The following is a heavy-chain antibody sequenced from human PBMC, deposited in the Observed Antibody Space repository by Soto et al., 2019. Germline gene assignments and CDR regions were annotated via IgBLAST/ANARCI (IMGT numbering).Heavy chain of an antibody. CDR1: VGSISSSSYY. J-gene: IGHJ3*02. Sequence: SETLSLTCTVSVGSISSSSYYWGWIRQPPGKGLEWIGSIYYSGSTYYNPSLKSRVTISVDTSKNQFSLKLSSVTAADTAVYYCARHDYSSSWFDAFDIWGQGTMVTVSS. D-gene: IGHD6-13*01. CDR2: IYYSGST. CDR3: ARHDYSSSWFDAFDI. V-gene: IGHV4-39*01.